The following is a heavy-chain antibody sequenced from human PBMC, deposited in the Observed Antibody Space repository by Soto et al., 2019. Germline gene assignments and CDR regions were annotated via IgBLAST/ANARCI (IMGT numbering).Heavy chain of an antibody. J-gene: IGHJ4*01. V-gene: IGHV4-31*03. CDR1: EGSFNTGGYC. CDR2: VYDSGHT. CDR3: ARTPLGAFDC. D-gene: IGHD3-3*01. Sequence: SRSLTCTFSEGSFNTGGYCWSWVRQRPEKGLEWIGYVYDSGHTYYKPSLKSRPAISLDSSKSKFSLKLSSVAAAEAAVYFYARTPLGAFDCWGHGFMVTVSS.